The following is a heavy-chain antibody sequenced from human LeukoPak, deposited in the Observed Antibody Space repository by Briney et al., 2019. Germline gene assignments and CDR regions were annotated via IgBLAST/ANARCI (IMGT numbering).Heavy chain of an antibody. J-gene: IGHJ4*02. CDR1: GFTFSSYG. V-gene: IGHV3-30*02. CDR2: IRYDGSNK. D-gene: IGHD6-13*01. Sequence: GGSLRLSCAAPGFTFSSYGMHWVRQAPGKGLAWVAFIRYDGSNKYYADSVKGRFTISRDNSKNTLYLQMNSLRAEDTAVYYCAKDGSSWYATTSTSTDYWGQGTLVTVSS. CDR3: AKDGSSWYATTSTSTDY.